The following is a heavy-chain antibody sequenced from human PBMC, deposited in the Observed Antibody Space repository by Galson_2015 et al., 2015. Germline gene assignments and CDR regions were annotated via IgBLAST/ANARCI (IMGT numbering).Heavy chain of an antibody. Sequence: SLRLSCAASGFTFSSYEMNWVRQAPGKGLEWVSYIRSSATTIYYADPVKGRFTISRDNAKNSLYLQMNSLRAEDTAVYYCARGGALAVWGKGTTVTVSS. CDR1: GFTFSSYE. CDR3: ARGGALAV. V-gene: IGHV3-48*03. D-gene: IGHD3-10*01. CDR2: IRSSATTI. J-gene: IGHJ6*04.